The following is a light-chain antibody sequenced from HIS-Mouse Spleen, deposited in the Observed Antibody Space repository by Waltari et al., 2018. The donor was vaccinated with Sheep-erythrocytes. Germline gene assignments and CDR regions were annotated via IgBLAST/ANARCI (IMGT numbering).Light chain of an antibody. CDR3: QQYYSTLLT. V-gene: IGKV4-1*01. CDR2: WAS. Sequence: DIVMTQSPDSLAVSLGERATIHRQSRQSVLYSSNNKNYLAWYQQKPGQPPKLLIYWASTRESGVPDRFSGSGSGTDFTLTISSLQAEDVAVYYCQQYYSTLLTFGGGTKVEIK. CDR1: QSVLYSSNNKNY. J-gene: IGKJ4*01.